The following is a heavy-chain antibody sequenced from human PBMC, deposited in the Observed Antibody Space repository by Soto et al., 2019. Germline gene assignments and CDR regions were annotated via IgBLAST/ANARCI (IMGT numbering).Heavy chain of an antibody. D-gene: IGHD2-2*01. CDR2: IYSDGYT. V-gene: IGHV3-66*01. J-gene: IGHJ4*02. CDR3: ARRKYCSSTTCFDY. Sequence: EVQLVESGGALVQPGGSLRLSCAVSGFTVSITYMSWVRQVPGKGLEWVSIIYSDGYTYYAAYVKGRFTISRDNPKNTLYLQLDSLRVEDTAVYYCARRKYCSSTTCFDYWGQGTLVTVSS. CDR1: GFTVSITY.